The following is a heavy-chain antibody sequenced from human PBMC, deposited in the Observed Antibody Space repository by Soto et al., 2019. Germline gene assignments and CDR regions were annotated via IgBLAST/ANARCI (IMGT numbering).Heavy chain of an antibody. J-gene: IGHJ4*02. V-gene: IGHV1-69*12. Sequence: QVQLVQSGAKVKKPGSSVKVSCKASGGTFSSYAISWVRQAPRQGLEWMGGIIPIFGTANYAQKFQGRVTITADESTSTAYMELSSLRSEDTAVYYCARGAQPLQWTYGYFDYWGQGTLVTVSS. CDR3: ARGAQPLQWTYGYFDY. CDR2: IIPIFGTA. D-gene: IGHD4-4*01. CDR1: GGTFSSYA.